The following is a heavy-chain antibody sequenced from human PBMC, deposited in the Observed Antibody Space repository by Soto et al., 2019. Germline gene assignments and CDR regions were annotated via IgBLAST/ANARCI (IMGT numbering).Heavy chain of an antibody. J-gene: IGHJ5*02. CDR2: IYYSGST. Sequence: SETLSLTCTVSGGSISIYYWSWIRQPPGKGLEWIGYIYYSGSTNYNPSLKSRVTISVDTSKNQFSLKLSSVTAADTAVYYCAREGNCSGGSCYAGPPGFDPWGQGTLVTVSS. CDR1: GGSISIYY. CDR3: AREGNCSGGSCYAGPPGFDP. V-gene: IGHV4-59*01. D-gene: IGHD2-15*01.